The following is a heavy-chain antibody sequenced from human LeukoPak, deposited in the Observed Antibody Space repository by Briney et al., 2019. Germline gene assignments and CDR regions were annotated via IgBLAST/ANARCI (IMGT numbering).Heavy chain of an antibody. D-gene: IGHD4-23*01. Sequence: SETLSFTFTVSGGSISSYYWSWIRQPPGKGLEWIGYIYYSGSTNYNPALESRVTVSVDKSKNQFSLRLSSVTAADTAVYYSAGFPEQLLTGSDFWGQGALVIVSS. CDR3: AGFPEQLLTGSDF. CDR2: IYYSGST. CDR1: GGSISSYY. J-gene: IGHJ4*02. V-gene: IGHV4-59*12.